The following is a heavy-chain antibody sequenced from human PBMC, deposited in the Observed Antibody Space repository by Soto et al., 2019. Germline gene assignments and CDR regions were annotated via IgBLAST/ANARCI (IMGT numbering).Heavy chain of an antibody. D-gene: IGHD1-26*01. CDR3: ALLVGATTWGYFDY. CDR1: GGSISSYY. Sequence: SETLSLTCTVSGGSISSYYWSWIRQPAGKGLEWIGRIYTSGSTNYNPSLKSRVTMSVDTSKNQFSLKLSSVTAADTAVYYCALLVGATTWGYFDYWGQGTLVTVSS. CDR2: IYTSGST. V-gene: IGHV4-4*07. J-gene: IGHJ4*02.